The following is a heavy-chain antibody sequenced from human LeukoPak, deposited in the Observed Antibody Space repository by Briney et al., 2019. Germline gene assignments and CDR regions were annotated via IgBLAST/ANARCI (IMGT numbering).Heavy chain of an antibody. Sequence: SETLSLTCTISSGSISRYYWSWIRQPPGKGLEWIGYIYYNGSTNYNPSLKSRVTMSVDTSKNQFSLKLSSVTAADTAVYYCARISSSAESWFDPWGQGTLVTVSS. CDR3: ARISSSAESWFDP. D-gene: IGHD6-6*01. CDR2: IYYNGST. J-gene: IGHJ5*02. V-gene: IGHV4-59*12. CDR1: SGSISRYY.